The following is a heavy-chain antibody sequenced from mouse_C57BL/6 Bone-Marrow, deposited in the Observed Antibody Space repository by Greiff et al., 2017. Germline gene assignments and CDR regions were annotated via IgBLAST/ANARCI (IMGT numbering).Heavy chain of an antibody. CDR2: INPDSSTI. D-gene: IGHD2-4*01. Sequence: EVKVEESGGGLVQPGGSLKLSCAASGIDFSRYWMSWVRRAPGKGLEWIGEINPDSSTINYAPSLKDKFIISRDNAKNTLYLQMSKVRSEDTALYYCARVYDYDGEFAYWGQGTLVTVSA. CDR1: GIDFSRYW. J-gene: IGHJ3*01. V-gene: IGHV4-1*01. CDR3: ARVYDYDGEFAY.